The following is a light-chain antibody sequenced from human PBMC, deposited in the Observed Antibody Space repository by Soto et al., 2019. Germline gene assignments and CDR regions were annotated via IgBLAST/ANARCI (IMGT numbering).Light chain of an antibody. CDR3: QHYDAYSRT. CDR1: QNIDRS. Sequence: DIQMTQSPSTLSTSLGDRVTITCRASQNIDRSLAWYQQKPGKAPKLLIYTASNLQDGVPSRFSASGSGTHFTLTISGLQPDDFATYYCQHYDAYSRTFGQGTRVDVK. V-gene: IGKV1-5*03. J-gene: IGKJ1*01. CDR2: TAS.